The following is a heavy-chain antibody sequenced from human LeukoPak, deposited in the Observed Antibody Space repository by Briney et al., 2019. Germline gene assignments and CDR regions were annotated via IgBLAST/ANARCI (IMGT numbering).Heavy chain of an antibody. CDR2: ISTTGGSI. J-gene: IGHJ4*02. V-gene: IGHV3-48*03. CDR3: ARHLAATGSY. D-gene: IGHD6-13*01. CDR1: GFTFSSYE. Sequence: GGSLRLSCAASGFTFSSYEMNWVRQAPGKGLEWVSYISTTGGSIYYADSVKGRFTISRDNAKNSVYLQMNSLRAEDTAVYYCARHLAATGSYWGQGTLVTVSS.